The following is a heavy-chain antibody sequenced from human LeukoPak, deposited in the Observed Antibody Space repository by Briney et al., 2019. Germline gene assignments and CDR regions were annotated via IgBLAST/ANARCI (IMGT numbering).Heavy chain of an antibody. CDR3: AKVSITMVRGVITEVMYFDY. CDR2: ISGSGWST. D-gene: IGHD3-10*01. Sequence: GGALSLSCAASGFTFSSYAMSWVRQAPGKGVEWVSAISGSGWSTYYADSVKGRFTISRDNSKNTLYLQMNSLRADHTAVYYCAKVSITMVRGVITEVMYFDYWGQGTLVTVSS. CDR1: GFTFSSYA. V-gene: IGHV3-23*01. J-gene: IGHJ4*02.